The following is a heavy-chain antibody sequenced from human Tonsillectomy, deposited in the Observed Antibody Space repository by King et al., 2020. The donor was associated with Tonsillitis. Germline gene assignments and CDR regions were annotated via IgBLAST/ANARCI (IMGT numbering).Heavy chain of an antibody. D-gene: IGHD1-14*01. CDR1: GGSISSGSYY. CDR3: ATLIPVNPENYYFDY. Sequence: LQLQESGPGLVKPSQTLSLTCTVSGGSISSGSYYWSWIRQPAGKGLEWIGRIFTSGSTSYNPSLKSRVTMSVDTSKNQFSLKLSSVTAADTAVYYCATLIPVNPENYYFDYWGQGTLVTVSS. J-gene: IGHJ4*02. CDR2: IFTSGST. V-gene: IGHV4-61*02.